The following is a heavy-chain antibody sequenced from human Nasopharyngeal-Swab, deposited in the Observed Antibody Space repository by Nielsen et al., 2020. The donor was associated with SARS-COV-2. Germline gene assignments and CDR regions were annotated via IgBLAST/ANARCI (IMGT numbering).Heavy chain of an antibody. CDR1: GFTLSSYG. CDR3: ARDEHSSGWLIDY. CDR2: IWYDGSNK. D-gene: IGHD6-19*01. J-gene: IGHJ4*02. Sequence: GESLKISCAASGFTLSSYGMHWVRQAPGKGLEWVAVIWYDGSNKYYADSVKGRFTISRDNSKNTLYLQMNSLRAEETAVYYCARDEHSSGWLIDYWGQGTLVTVSS. V-gene: IGHV3-33*01.